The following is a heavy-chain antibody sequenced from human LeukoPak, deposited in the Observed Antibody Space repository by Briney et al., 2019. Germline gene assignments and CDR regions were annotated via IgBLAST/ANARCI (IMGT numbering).Heavy chain of an antibody. CDR2: ISKGGSDK. CDR3: AKSWFGELLSNWFDP. CDR1: GFTFSSYD. D-gene: IGHD3-10*01. V-gene: IGHV3-30*18. J-gene: IGHJ5*02. Sequence: PGGSLRLSCAASGFTFSSYDMHWVRQAPGKGLEWVAVISKGGSDKYHADSVKGRFTISRDNSKNTLYLQMNSLRAEDTAVYYCAKSWFGELLSNWFDPWGLGTLSPSPQ.